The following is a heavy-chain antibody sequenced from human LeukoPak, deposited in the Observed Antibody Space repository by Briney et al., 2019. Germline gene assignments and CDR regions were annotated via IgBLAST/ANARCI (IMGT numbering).Heavy chain of an antibody. CDR1: GYAFTTYD. Sequence: ASVKVSCKASGYAFTTYDINWVRQATGQGLEWLGWMNPNSGNTGYAQKFQGRVSMTRDTSISTAYMELSSLRSEDTAVYYCARNVASTGCFVYWGQGTLVTVSS. D-gene: IGHD2-21*01. CDR3: ARNVASTGCFVY. CDR2: MNPNSGNT. J-gene: IGHJ4*02. V-gene: IGHV1-8*01.